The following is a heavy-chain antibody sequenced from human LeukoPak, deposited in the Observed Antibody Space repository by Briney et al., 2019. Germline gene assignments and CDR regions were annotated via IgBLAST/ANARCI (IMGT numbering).Heavy chain of an antibody. D-gene: IGHD3-22*01. V-gene: IGHV3-23*01. CDR3: AKSAYDSSGFYREYYFDY. CDR1: RFTFSNYA. Sequence: PGGSPRLSCAASRFTFSNYAMSWVRQAPGKGLEWVSTISGSGGSTYYADSVKGRFTISRDNSKNTLHLQMNSLRAEDTAVYYCAKSAYDSSGFYREYYFDYWGQGTLVTVSS. CDR2: ISGSGGST. J-gene: IGHJ4*02.